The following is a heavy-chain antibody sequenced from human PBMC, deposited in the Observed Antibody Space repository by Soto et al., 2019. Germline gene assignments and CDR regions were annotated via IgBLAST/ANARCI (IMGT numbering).Heavy chain of an antibody. CDR3: AKDGARIAAAGRDRY. D-gene: IGHD6-13*01. Sequence: EVQLLESGGGLVQPGGSLRLSCAASGFTFSSHAMSWVRQAPGKGLEWVSAISGSGGSTYYADSVKGRFTISRDNSKNTLYLQMTSLRAEDTAVYYCAKDGARIAAAGRDRYWGQGTLVTVSS. J-gene: IGHJ4*02. CDR2: ISGSGGST. CDR1: GFTFSSHA. V-gene: IGHV3-23*01.